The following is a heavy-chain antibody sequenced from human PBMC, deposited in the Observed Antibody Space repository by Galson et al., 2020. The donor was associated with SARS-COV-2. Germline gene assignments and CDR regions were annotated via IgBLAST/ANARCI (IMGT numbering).Heavy chain of an antibody. CDR3: ARDFGYSYGSSYFDC. J-gene: IGHJ4*02. Sequence: GGSLRLSCAASGFTFSSYAMYWVRQAPGKGLEWVAVISYDGSNKYYADSVKGRFTISRDNSKNTLYLQMNSLRAEDTAVYYCARDFGYSYGSSYFDCWGQGTLITVSS. D-gene: IGHD5-18*01. CDR1: GFTFSSYA. CDR2: ISYDGSNK. V-gene: IGHV3-30*01.